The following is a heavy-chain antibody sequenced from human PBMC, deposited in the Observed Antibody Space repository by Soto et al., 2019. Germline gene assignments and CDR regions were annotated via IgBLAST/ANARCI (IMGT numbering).Heavy chain of an antibody. CDR2: ISYDGSNK. CDR1: GFTFSSYG. Sequence: QVQLVESGGGVVQPGRSLRLSCAASGFTFSSYGMHWVRQAPGKGLEWVAVISYDGSNKYYADSVKGRFTISRDNSKNTLYLQMNSLRAEDTAVYYCAKAIGSGYSSGWYSGWYNYYGMDVWGQGTTVTVSS. V-gene: IGHV3-30*18. J-gene: IGHJ6*02. D-gene: IGHD6-19*01. CDR3: AKAIGSGYSSGWYSGWYNYYGMDV.